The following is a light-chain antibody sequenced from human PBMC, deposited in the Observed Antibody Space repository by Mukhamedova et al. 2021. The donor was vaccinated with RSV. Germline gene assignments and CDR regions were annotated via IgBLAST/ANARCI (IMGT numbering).Light chain of an antibody. Sequence: GERATLSCRARQSVSRHLAWYQQKPGQAPRLLIYDASSRATGIPARFSGSGSGTDYTLTISSLEPEDLAVYYCQQHSNWPLTFGGG. CDR2: DAS. J-gene: IGKJ4*01. CDR3: QQHSNWPLT. CDR1: QSVSRH. V-gene: IGKV3-11*01.